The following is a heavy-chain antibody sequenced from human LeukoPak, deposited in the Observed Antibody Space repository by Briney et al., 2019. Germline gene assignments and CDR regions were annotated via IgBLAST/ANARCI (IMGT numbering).Heavy chain of an antibody. CDR3: ARAYYYDSSGYYGYYYYGMDV. D-gene: IGHD3-22*01. CDR2: ISSSSSTI. Sequence: GGSLRLSCAASGFTFSSYSMNWVRQAPGKGLEWVSYISSSSSTIYYADSVKGRFTISRDNAKNSLYLQMNSLRAEDTAVYYCARAYYYDSSGYYGYYYYGMDVWGQGTTVTVSS. V-gene: IGHV3-48*04. J-gene: IGHJ6*02. CDR1: GFTFSSYS.